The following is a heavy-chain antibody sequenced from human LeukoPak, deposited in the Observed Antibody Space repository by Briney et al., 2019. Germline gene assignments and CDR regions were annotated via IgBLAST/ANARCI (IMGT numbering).Heavy chain of an antibody. D-gene: IGHD4-23*01. Sequence: PGGSLRLFCAASGFTFSTYTMNWVRQAPGKGLEWVSSITSSSTNIFYSDSLKGRFTVSRDNAKNSLYLQMNSLRAEDTAVYYCARGNSIYYGMDVWGQGTTVTVSS. V-gene: IGHV3-21*01. CDR2: ITSSSTNI. J-gene: IGHJ6*02. CDR1: GFTFSTYT. CDR3: ARGNSIYYGMDV.